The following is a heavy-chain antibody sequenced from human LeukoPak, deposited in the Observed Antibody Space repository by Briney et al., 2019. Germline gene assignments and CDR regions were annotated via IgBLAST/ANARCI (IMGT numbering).Heavy chain of an antibody. V-gene: IGHV3-21*01. D-gene: IGHD3-22*01. J-gene: IGHJ4*02. Sequence: PGRSLRLSCAASGFTFSSYSMNWVRQAPGKGLEWVSSISSSSSYIYYADSVKGRFTISRDNSKNTLYLQMNSLRVEDTAVYYCATLPYYYDSSGSYYFDYWGQGTLVTVSS. CDR3: ATLPYYYDSSGSYYFDY. CDR2: ISSSSSYI. CDR1: GFTFSSYS.